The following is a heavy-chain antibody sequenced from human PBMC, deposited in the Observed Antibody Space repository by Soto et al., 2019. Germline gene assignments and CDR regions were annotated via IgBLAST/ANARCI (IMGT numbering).Heavy chain of an antibody. V-gene: IGHV3-9*01. CDR1: GFTFDDYA. J-gene: IGHJ4*02. D-gene: IGHD3-3*01. CDR2: ISWNSGSI. Sequence: GGSLRLSCAASGFTFDDYAMHWVRQAPGKGLEWVSGISWNSGSIGYADSVKGRFTISRDNAKNSLYLQMNSLRAEDTALYYCAKVRFRFLEWLFFDYWGQGTLVTVSS. CDR3: AKVRFRFLEWLFFDY.